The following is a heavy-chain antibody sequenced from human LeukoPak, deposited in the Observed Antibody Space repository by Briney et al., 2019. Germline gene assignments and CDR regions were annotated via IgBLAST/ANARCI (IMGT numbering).Heavy chain of an antibody. CDR1: GFTFSGYW. J-gene: IGHJ5*02. CDR2: INGDGSDT. Sequence: GGSLRLSCAASGFTFSGYWMHWARQSPGKGLVWVSCINGDGSDTRYADSVKGRFTISRDNAKNTLYLQMNSLRVEDTAVYYCARDPRNKGFDPWGQGTLVTVSS. V-gene: IGHV3-74*01. CDR3: ARDPRNKGFDP. D-gene: IGHD1/OR15-1a*01.